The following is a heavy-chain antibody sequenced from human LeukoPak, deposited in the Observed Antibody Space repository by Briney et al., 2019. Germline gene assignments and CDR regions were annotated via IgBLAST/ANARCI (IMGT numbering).Heavy chain of an antibody. D-gene: IGHD1-26*01. CDR3: AKDVGKWESLHFFDY. Sequence: PGGSLRLSCVASGLIFSDAWMNWVRQAPGKGLEWISGISGSGASTYYADSVTGRFTISRDNSRNTLYLQMNSLRGDDTAVYYCAKDVGKWESLHFFDYWGQGTLVTVSS. CDR1: GLIFSDAW. CDR2: ISGSGAST. V-gene: IGHV3-23*01. J-gene: IGHJ4*02.